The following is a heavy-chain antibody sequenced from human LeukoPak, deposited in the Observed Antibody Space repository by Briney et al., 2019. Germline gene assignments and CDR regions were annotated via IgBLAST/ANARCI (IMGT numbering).Heavy chain of an antibody. V-gene: IGHV4-59*08. J-gene: IGHJ4*02. CDR3: ARVSSGYLVDY. D-gene: IGHD3-22*01. Sequence: PSETLSLTCTVSGGSISSYYWSWIRHPPGKGLEWIGYIYYSGSTNYNPSLKSRVTISVDTSKNQFSLKLSSVTAADTAVYYCARVSSGYLVDYWGQGTLVTVSS. CDR1: GGSISSYY. CDR2: IYYSGST.